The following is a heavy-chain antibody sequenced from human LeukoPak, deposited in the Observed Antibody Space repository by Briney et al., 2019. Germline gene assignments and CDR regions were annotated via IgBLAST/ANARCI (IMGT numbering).Heavy chain of an antibody. J-gene: IGHJ3*02. D-gene: IGHD3-22*01. CDR2: IYPGDSET. CDR3: ATQYYYDRDAFDI. CDR1: GYSFSSYW. V-gene: IGHV5-51*01. Sequence: GESLKISCKGSGYSFSSYWIGWVRQMPGKGLEWMGIIYPGDSETRYSPSFQGQVTISADKSISTAYLQWSSLKASDTAMYYCATQYYYDRDAFDIWGQGTMVTVSS.